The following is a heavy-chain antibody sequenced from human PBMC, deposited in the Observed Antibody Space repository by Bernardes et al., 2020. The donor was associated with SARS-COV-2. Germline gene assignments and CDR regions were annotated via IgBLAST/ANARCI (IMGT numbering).Heavy chain of an antibody. V-gene: IGHV3-21*06. D-gene: IGHD4-4*01. CDR3: ARVDFSNLYYFDY. Sequence: GVLSPSGAAPGFTFSRYTMNWVRPAPGKGLEWISSTSTSSSYISYSDSVRGRFTISRDNAKNSVSLQMNSLRAEDTAVYYCARVDFSNLYYFDYWGQGTPVTVSS. CDR2: TSTSSSYI. CDR1: GFTFSRYT. J-gene: IGHJ4*02.